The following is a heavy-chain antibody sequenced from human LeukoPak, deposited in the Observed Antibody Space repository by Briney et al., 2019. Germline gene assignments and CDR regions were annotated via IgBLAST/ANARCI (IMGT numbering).Heavy chain of an antibody. D-gene: IGHD4-17*01. CDR2: IRYDGSNE. CDR3: ARDDYGPAAY. J-gene: IGHJ4*02. CDR1: GFTFSNYG. Sequence: GGSLRLSCVASGFTFSNYGMHWVRQAPGKGLEWVAFIRYDGSNEYVDSVKGRFTISRDNSKNSLYLQMNSLTAEDTAVYYCARDDYGPAAYGGQGTLVTVSS. V-gene: IGHV3-30*02.